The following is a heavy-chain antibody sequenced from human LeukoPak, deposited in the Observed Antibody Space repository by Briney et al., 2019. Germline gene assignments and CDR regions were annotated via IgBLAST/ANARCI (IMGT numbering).Heavy chain of an antibody. D-gene: IGHD1-26*01. CDR1: GFTVSDNH. CDR2: IYSDGNR. CDR3: ARDLLGGGYHRYGMDV. V-gene: IGHV3-66*01. J-gene: IGHJ6*02. Sequence: GGSLRLSCAASGFTVSDNHMNWVRQAPGKGLEWVSIIYSDGNRDYADSVKGRFTISRDNARNTVFFQMNSLRDEDTAVYYCARDLLGGGYHRYGMDVWGQGTTVTVSS.